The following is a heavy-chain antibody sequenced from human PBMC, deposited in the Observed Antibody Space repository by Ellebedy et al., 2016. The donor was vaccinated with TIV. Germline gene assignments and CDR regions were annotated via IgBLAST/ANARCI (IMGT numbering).Heavy chain of an antibody. Sequence: ASVKVSCKASGYTFTSYYMHWVRQAPGQGLEWMGIINPSGGSTSYAQKFQGRVTMTRDTSTSTVYMELSSLRSDDTAVYYCARDGRHDSSGYYYYYYYGMDVWGQGTTVTVSS. D-gene: IGHD3-22*01. CDR2: INPSGGST. CDR3: ARDGRHDSSGYYYYYYYGMDV. J-gene: IGHJ6*02. CDR1: GYTFTSYY. V-gene: IGHV1-46*01.